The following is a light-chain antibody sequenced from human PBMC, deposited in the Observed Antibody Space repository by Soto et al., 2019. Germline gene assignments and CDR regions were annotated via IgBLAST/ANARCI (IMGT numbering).Light chain of an antibody. Sequence: EIVLTQSPGTLSLSPGERATLSCRASQSLSSSWLAWYQQKPGQAPRLLIYGASSRATGIPDRFSGTGSGTDFTLTISRLEPEDFAVYYCQQYGSSPYTFGLGTKLEIK. CDR3: QQYGSSPYT. CDR2: GAS. J-gene: IGKJ2*01. CDR1: QSLSSSW. V-gene: IGKV3-20*01.